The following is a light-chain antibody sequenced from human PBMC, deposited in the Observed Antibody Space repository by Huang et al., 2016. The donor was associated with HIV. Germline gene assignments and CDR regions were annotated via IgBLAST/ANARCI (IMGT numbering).Light chain of an antibody. CDR1: QDITKS. CDR3: QQYFNPLPIT. CDR2: AES. Sequence: DIQMTQSPSSLSASVGDRVTITCRASQDITKSLNWYQQKPGKAPNVLLYAESRLESGGPSRVRGSGSETIYTLTIDSLQPEDSAVYFCQQYFNPLPITFGQGTRLDIK. V-gene: IGKV1-NL1*01. J-gene: IGKJ5*01.